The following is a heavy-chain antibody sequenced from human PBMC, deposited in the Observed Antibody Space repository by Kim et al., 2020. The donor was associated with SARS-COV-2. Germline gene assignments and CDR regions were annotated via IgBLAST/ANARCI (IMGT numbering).Heavy chain of an antibody. CDR2: IRTRVFGGTT. CDR1: GFSFGDYA. Sequence: GGSLRLSCTGSGFSFGDYAMSWVRQAPGKGLEWVGFIRTRVFGGTTEYAAPMKGRFTISRDDSKSIAYLQMNSLKTEDTAIYYCTSYSNYIFSYYYYLVVWGKGTTVTVSS. V-gene: IGHV3-49*04. D-gene: IGHD4-4*01. J-gene: IGHJ6*03. CDR3: TSYSNYIFSYYYYLVV.